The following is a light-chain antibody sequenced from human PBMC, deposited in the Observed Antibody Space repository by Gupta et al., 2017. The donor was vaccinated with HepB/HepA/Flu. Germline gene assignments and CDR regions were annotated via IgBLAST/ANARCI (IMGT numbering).Light chain of an antibody. V-gene: IGKV3-11*01. CDR1: QSISSF. CDR2: GAS. Sequence: EIVLTQYPGTLSLSPGERATLSCGASQSISSFLAWYQQTPGQAPRLLIYGASNRATGIPVRFSGSGSGTDFTLTISNLEPEDFAVYYCQQRYNWPLTFGGGTKVEI. J-gene: IGKJ4*01. CDR3: QQRYNWPLT.